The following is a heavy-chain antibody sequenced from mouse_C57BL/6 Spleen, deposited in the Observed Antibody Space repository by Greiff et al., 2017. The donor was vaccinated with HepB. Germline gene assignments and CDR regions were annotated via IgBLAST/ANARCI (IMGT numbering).Heavy chain of an antibody. CDR1: GFTFSDYY. CDR3: ARQVATRAMDY. D-gene: IGHD1-1*01. J-gene: IGHJ4*01. CDR2: ISNGGGST. Sequence: EVQLVESGGGLVQPGGSLKLSCAASGFTFSDYYMYWVRQTPEKRLEWVAYISNGGGSTYYPDTVKGRFTISRDNAKNTLYLQMSRLKSEDTAMYYCARQVATRAMDYWGQGTSVTVSS. V-gene: IGHV5-12*01.